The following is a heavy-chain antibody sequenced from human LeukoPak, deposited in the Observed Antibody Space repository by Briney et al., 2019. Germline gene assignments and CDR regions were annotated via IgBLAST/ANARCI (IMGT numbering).Heavy chain of an antibody. Sequence: PWQTLSLTCSVSGGSISGTTYYWAWIRQPPGKGLEWIGSVYYSRSTYYNPSLKSRVTISVDTSKNQFSLKLSSVTAADTAVYYCARPSYYYDSSGYHGHFDYWGQRTLVTDSS. CDR2: VYYSRST. CDR1: GGSISGTTYY. J-gene: IGHJ4*02. CDR3: ARPSYYYDSSGYHGHFDY. V-gene: IGHV4-39*01. D-gene: IGHD3-22*01.